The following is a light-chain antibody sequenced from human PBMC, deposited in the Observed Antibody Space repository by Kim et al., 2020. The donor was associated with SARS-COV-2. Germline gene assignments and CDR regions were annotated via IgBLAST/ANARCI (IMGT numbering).Light chain of an antibody. V-gene: IGLV2-23*02. CDR1: SSDVGSYNL. CDR3: CSYAGSSTYV. Sequence: QSALTQPASVSGSPGQSITISCTGTSSDVGSYNLFSCYQQHPGKAPKLMLYEVSKRPSGVSNRFSGSKSGNTASLTISGLQAEDEADYYCCSYAGSSTYVFGTGTKVTVL. J-gene: IGLJ1*01. CDR2: EVS.